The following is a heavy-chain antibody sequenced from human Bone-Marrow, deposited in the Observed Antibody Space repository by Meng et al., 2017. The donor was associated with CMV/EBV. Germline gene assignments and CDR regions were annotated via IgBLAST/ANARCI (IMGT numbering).Heavy chain of an antibody. CDR2: IYQSGSI. V-gene: IGHV4-4*02. Sequence: SETLSLTCTVSGGSVSSENWWSWVRQPPGKGLEWIGEIYQSGSINYNPSLRSRATLSMDKAKNQLYLNLTSVTAADTALYYCARDPDNWPHNAMDVWGQGTTVTVSS. D-gene: IGHD5-24*01. CDR3: ARDPDNWPHNAMDV. J-gene: IGHJ6*02. CDR1: GGSVSSENW.